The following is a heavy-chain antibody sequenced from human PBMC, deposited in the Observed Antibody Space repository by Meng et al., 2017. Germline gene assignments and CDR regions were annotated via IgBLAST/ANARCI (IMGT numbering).Heavy chain of an antibody. J-gene: IGHJ4*02. V-gene: IGHV3-7*01. Sequence: SCKVSGYTLTELSMHWVRQAPGKGLEWVANIKQDGSEKYYVDSVKGRFTISRDNAKNSLYLQMNSLRAEDTAVYYCARDYFRRGYTRLGRGFDYWGQGTLVTVSS. D-gene: IGHD2-2*02. CDR1: GYTLTELS. CDR3: ARDYFRRGYTRLGRGFDY. CDR2: IKQDGSEK.